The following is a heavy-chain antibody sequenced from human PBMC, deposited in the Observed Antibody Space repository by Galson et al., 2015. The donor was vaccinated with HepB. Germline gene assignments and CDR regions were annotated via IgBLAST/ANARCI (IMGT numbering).Heavy chain of an antibody. CDR2: TYYRSKWYN. Sequence: CAISGDSVSSNSVAWNWIRQSPSRGLEWLGRTYYRSKWYNDYALSVKSRITINSDTSKNQFSLQLNSVTPDDTAVHYCTRQRGGFDYWGQGNLVTVPS. CDR1: GDSVSSNSVA. V-gene: IGHV6-1*01. J-gene: IGHJ4*02. CDR3: TRQRGGFDY. D-gene: IGHD3-16*01.